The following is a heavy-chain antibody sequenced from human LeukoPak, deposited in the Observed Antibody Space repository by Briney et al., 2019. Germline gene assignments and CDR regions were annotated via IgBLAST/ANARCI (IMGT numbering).Heavy chain of an antibody. J-gene: IGHJ4*02. V-gene: IGHV3-21*01. CDR2: ISSSSTYI. CDR3: ARVGSSSWYDPWYFDY. Sequence: GGSLRLSCAASGFTFSSYSMNWVRQAPGKGLEWVSSISSSSTYIYYADSVKGRFTISRDNAKNSLYLQMNSLRAEDTAVYCCARVGSSSWYDPWYFDYWGQGTLVTVSS. D-gene: IGHD6-13*01. CDR1: GFTFSSYS.